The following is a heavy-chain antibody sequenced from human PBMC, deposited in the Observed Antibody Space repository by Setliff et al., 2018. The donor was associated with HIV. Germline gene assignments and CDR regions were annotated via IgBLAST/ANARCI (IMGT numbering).Heavy chain of an antibody. Sequence: SETLSLTCTVSGVSISTNNYYWAWIRQPPGKGLEWIGNILYSGTTFYNPSLRSRVTISVDTPKNQFSLKLSSVTAADTAVYYCARDFRIGWAVQDYWYFDLWGRGTLVTVSS. CDR2: ILYSGTT. CDR3: ARDFRIGWAVQDYWYFDL. CDR1: GVSISTNNYY. J-gene: IGHJ2*01. V-gene: IGHV4-39*07. D-gene: IGHD1-26*01.